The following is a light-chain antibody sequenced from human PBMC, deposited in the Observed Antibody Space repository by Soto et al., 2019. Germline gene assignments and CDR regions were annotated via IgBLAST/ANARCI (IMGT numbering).Light chain of an antibody. Sequence: QSALTQPASVSGSPGQSITISCTGTSSDVGGYNYVSWYQQHPGKAPKLMIYDVSNRPSGVSNRFSGCKSGNTASLTISGLQPADEADYYCSSYTSSSTLVVFGTGTKLTVL. CDR3: SSYTSSSTLVV. CDR1: SSDVGGYNY. V-gene: IGLV2-14*01. CDR2: DVS. J-gene: IGLJ1*01.